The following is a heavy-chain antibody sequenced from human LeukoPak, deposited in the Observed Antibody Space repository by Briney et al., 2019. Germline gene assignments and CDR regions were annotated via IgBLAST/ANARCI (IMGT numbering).Heavy chain of an antibody. V-gene: IGHV4-61*02. CDR2: IYTSGST. Sequence: SQTLSLTCTVSGGSISSGSYYWSWIRQPAGKGLEWIGRIYTSGSTNYNPSLKNRVTISVDTSKNQFSLKLSSVTAADTAVYYCARECYGDYLDYWGQGTLVTVSS. CDR1: GGSISSGSYY. CDR3: ARECYGDYLDY. J-gene: IGHJ4*02. D-gene: IGHD4-17*01.